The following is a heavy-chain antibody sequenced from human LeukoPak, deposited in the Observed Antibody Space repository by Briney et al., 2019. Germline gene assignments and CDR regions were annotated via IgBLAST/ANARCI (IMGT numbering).Heavy chain of an antibody. CDR2: IYTNGNT. J-gene: IGHJ4*02. D-gene: IGHD2/OR15-2a*01. Sequence: GGSLRLSCAASGFTFSNYAMNWVRQAPGKGLEWVSVIYTNGNTYYADSVKGRFTISRDTSKNTLFLQMNSLRAEDTAVYYCAKDGQEIGSPDYFDYWGQGTLVTVSS. V-gene: IGHV3-23*03. CDR1: GFTFSNYA. CDR3: AKDGQEIGSPDYFDY.